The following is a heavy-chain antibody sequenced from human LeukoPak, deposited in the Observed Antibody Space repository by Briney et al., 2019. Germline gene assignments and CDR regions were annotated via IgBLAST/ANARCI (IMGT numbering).Heavy chain of an antibody. Sequence: SETLSLTCTVSRDSMKSYYWSWLRQPPGKGLEWIGYIYYTGSTDYNPSLKSRVTISVDTSRNQFSLKLTSVTAADTAVYYCARAKSRYDSTPYGMGVWGQGTTVTVSS. J-gene: IGHJ6*02. V-gene: IGHV4-59*01. D-gene: IGHD3-22*01. CDR3: ARAKSRYDSTPYGMGV. CDR2: IYYTGST. CDR1: RDSMKSYY.